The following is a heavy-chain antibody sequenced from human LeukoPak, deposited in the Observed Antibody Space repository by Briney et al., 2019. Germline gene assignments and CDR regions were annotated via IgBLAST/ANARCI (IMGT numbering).Heavy chain of an antibody. J-gene: IGHJ3*02. D-gene: IGHD3-10*02. CDR2: ISSSGSSI. CDR1: GFTFSDYY. CDR3: ASVFPDAFDI. V-gene: IGHV3-11*04. Sequence: GGSLRLSCAASGFTFSDYYMNWIRQAPGKGLEWVSYISSSGSSIYYADSVKGRFTISRDNAKNSLYLQMNSLRAEDTAVYYCASVFPDAFDIWGQGTMVTVSS.